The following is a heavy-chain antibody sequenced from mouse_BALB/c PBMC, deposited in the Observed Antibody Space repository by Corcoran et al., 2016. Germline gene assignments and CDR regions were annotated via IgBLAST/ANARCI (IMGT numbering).Heavy chain of an antibody. CDR3: TLRGLGRGIDY. V-gene: IGHV8-12*01. D-gene: IGHD4-1*01. CDR2: IYWDNDK. CDR1: GLSLSTAGLG. J-gene: IGHJ2*01. Sequence: QVTLKESGPGILQPSQTLSLTCSFSGLSLSTAGLGVSWIRQPSGKGLEWLAHIYWDNDKRYNASLKSRLTISKDTSRNQVFLKITSVDSSDTATYFCTLRGLGRGIDYWGQGTTLTVSS.